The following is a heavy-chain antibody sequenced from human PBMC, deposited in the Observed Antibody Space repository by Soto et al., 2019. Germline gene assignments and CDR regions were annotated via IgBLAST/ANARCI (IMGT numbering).Heavy chain of an antibody. Sequence: QVQLQESGPGLMKPSGTLSLTCAVSGVSISSHDWWTWVGQPPGKGLEWIGESHQSGNTNYNSSLESRVTISVDKSRTQLSLKLTSGTVADTAVYSSATRDSGRLYWGQGTLVTVSS. V-gene: IGHV4-4*02. CDR1: GVSISSHDW. CDR3: ATRDSGRLY. D-gene: IGHD6-13*01. J-gene: IGHJ4*02. CDR2: SHQSGNT.